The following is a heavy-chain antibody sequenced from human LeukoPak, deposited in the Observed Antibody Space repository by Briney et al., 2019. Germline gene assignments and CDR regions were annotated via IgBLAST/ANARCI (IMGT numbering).Heavy chain of an antibody. CDR2: ISYDESNK. Sequence: RAGGSLRLSCVVSGFTFSRHAMHWVRQAPGKGLEWVAVISYDESNKYYVDSVKGRFTISRDNSKNTLYLQMNSLRAEDTAVYYCAREMEYTSGFRPRGNYYFDYWGQGTPVTVSS. V-gene: IGHV3-30-3*01. CDR1: GFTFSRHA. CDR3: AREMEYTSGFRPRGNYYFDY. J-gene: IGHJ4*02. D-gene: IGHD6-19*01.